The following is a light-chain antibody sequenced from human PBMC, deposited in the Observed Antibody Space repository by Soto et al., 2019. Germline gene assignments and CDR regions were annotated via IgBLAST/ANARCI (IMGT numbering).Light chain of an antibody. J-gene: IGKJ2*02. CDR2: GAS. V-gene: IGKV3-15*01. Sequence: EIVMTQSPATLSVSPGERATLSCRASQSVSSNLAWYQQKPGQAPRLLIYGASTRATGIPARFSGSGSGTEFPLTISRLQSEDFAVYYWQQYNNWPPPGNFGEGTKLEIK. CDR1: QSVSSN. CDR3: QQYNNWPPPGN.